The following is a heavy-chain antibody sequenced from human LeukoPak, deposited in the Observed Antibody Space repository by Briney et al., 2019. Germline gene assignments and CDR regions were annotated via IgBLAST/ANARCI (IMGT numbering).Heavy chain of an antibody. J-gene: IGHJ5*02. CDR3: VRVGRVAVGNNWFDP. V-gene: IGHV4-39*02. CDR1: GGSISSSSYF. Sequence: SETLSLTCTVSGGSISSSSYFWGWIRQPPGKGLEWIGSIFYIGPTYYNPSLKSRVTISVDTSKNHFFLKLSSVTAADTAVYYCVRVGRVAVGNNWFDPWGQGTLVIVSS. CDR2: IFYIGPT. D-gene: IGHD2-15*01.